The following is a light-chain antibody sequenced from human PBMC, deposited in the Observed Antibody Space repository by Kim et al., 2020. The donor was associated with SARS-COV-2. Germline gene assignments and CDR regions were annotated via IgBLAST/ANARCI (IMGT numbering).Light chain of an antibody. Sequence: SYELTQPPSVSVSPGQTARINCSGDKLGDKYACWYQQKPGQSPVLVIYQDSKRPSGIPERFSGSNSGNTATLTISGTQAMDEADYYCQAWDSSSHVVFGGGTKVTVL. CDR3: QAWDSSSHVV. V-gene: IGLV3-1*01. CDR1: KLGDKY. J-gene: IGLJ2*01. CDR2: QDS.